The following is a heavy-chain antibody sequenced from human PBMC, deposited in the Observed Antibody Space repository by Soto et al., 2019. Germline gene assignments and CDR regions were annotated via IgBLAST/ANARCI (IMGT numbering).Heavy chain of an antibody. Sequence: SETLSPTSTVFVAPIGITHWSWTGKPPWKGLEWIGYIYYSGSTHHHPSPKSRVTISVDTSKNQVSLKLSSVTAADTAVYYCARGGRLDYYESSGYQIDYWGQGTLVTVS. D-gene: IGHD3-22*01. J-gene: IGHJ4*02. CDR3: ARGGRLDYYESSGYQIDY. V-gene: IGHV4-59*01. CDR2: IYYSGST. CDR1: VAPIGITH.